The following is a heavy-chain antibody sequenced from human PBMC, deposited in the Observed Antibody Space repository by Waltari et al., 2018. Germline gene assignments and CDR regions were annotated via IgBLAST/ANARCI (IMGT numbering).Heavy chain of an antibody. CDR1: GFNFRPYA. J-gene: IGHJ4*02. CDR2: ISGSGSSA. V-gene: IGHV3-23*01. Sequence: EVQLLESGGGLVQPGGSLRLSGAASGFNFRPYAMSWVRQAPGKGLEWVSAISGSGSSAYYADSVKGRFTISRDNSKNTLSLQMNSLRAEDTAVYYCAKRNYAYPFDYWGQGTLVTVSS. CDR3: AKRNYAYPFDY. D-gene: IGHD4-4*01.